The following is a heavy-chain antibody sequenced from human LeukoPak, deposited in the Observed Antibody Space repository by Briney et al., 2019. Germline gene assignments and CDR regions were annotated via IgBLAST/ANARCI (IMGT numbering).Heavy chain of an antibody. J-gene: IGHJ4*02. V-gene: IGHV3-23*01. CDR2: IRGSGDRT. D-gene: IGHD5-18*01. CDR1: GFTFINHA. CDR3: AKDRSSYGYLDD. Sequence: GGSLRLSCAASGFTFINHAMTWVRQAPGKGLEWVSGIRGSGDRTFYAESVKGRFTISRDNFKNTVYLEMNSLRADDTAVYYCAKDRSSYGYLDDWGQGALVTVSS.